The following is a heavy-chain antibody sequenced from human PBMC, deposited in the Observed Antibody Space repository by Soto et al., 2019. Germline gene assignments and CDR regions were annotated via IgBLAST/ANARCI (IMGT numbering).Heavy chain of an antibody. CDR2: ISYDGSNK. J-gene: IGHJ5*02. D-gene: IGHD3-10*01. V-gene: IGHV3-30*18. CDR1: GFTFSSYG. Sequence: GGSLRLSCAASGFTFSSYGMHWVRQAPGKGLEWVAVISYDGSNKYYADSVKGRFTISRDNSKNTLYLQMNSLRAEDTAVYYCAKDRVFNGFDPGGKGTLVTVPS. CDR3: AKDRVFNGFDP.